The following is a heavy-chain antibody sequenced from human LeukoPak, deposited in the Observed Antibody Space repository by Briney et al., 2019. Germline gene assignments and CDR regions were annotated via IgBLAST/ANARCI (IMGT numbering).Heavy chain of an antibody. CDR3: ARDNSHYYGSGSSNWFDP. CDR1: GGSIGSYY. D-gene: IGHD3-10*01. Sequence: SETLSLTCTVSGGSIGSYYWSWIRQPPGKGLEWIGYIYYSGSTNYNPSLKSRVTISVDTSKNQFSLKLSSVTAADTAVYYCARDNSHYYGSGSSNWFDPWGQGTLVTVSS. J-gene: IGHJ5*02. V-gene: IGHV4-59*01. CDR2: IYYSGST.